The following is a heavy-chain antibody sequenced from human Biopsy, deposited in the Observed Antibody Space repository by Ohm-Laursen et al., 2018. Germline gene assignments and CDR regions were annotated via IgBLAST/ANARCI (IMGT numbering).Heavy chain of an antibody. Sequence: TLSLTCIVSGDSISSYYWSWIRQPPGKGLEWIGYVYYTGSTDYNPSLQSRVTISGDTSKNHFSLRLRSVTPADTAIYYCARDRGYYSDRTVPGYFDLWGRGTLVTVSS. D-gene: IGHD3-22*01. CDR3: ARDRGYYSDRTVPGYFDL. CDR2: VYYTGST. V-gene: IGHV4-59*01. J-gene: IGHJ2*01. CDR1: GDSISSYY.